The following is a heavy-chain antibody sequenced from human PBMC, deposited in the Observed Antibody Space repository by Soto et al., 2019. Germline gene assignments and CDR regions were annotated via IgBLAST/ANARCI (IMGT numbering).Heavy chain of an antibody. D-gene: IGHD1-26*01. Sequence: QLQLQESGPGLVKPSETLSLTCTVSGGSISSSNYYWGWIRQPPGKGLEWIGSIYYSGSTYYNPSLKRRVTISVDTSKSQFSLKLSSVTAADTAVYYCATQEVGGSYVYTFDPWGQGTLVTVSS. V-gene: IGHV4-39*01. J-gene: IGHJ5*02. CDR2: IYYSGST. CDR3: ATQEVGGSYVYTFDP. CDR1: GGSISSSNYY.